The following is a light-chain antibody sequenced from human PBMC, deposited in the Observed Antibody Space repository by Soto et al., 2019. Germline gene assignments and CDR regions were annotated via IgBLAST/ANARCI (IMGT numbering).Light chain of an antibody. V-gene: IGKV3-15*01. CDR3: QQYNNWPMT. Sequence: EIVLTQSPATLSLSPGERATLSCRASQSVSSYLAWYQQKPGQAPRLLIYGASTGATGIPARFSGSGSGTEFTLTISSLQSEDFAVYYCQQYNNWPMTFGQGTRLEIK. CDR2: GAS. J-gene: IGKJ5*01. CDR1: QSVSSY.